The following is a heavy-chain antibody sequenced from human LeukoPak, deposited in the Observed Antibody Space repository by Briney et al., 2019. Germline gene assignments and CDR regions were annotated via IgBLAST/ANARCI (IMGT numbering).Heavy chain of an antibody. CDR1: GGSISRSGYY. J-gene: IGHJ4*02. D-gene: IGHD4-23*01. CDR3: ARGYGGNSILGRIDY. Sequence: SETLSLTCTVSGGSISRSGYYWGWIRQPPGKGLEWIGSIYYSGITYYNPSLKSRVTISVDTSKNQFSLKLSSATAADTAVYYCARGYGGNSILGRIDYWGQGSLVTVSS. V-gene: IGHV4-39*01. CDR2: IYYSGIT.